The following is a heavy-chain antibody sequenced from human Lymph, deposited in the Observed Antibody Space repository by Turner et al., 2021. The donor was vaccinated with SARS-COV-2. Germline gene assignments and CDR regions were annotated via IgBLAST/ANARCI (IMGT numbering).Heavy chain of an antibody. J-gene: IGHJ6*02. D-gene: IGHD5-18*01. Sequence: EVQLVESGGGLVQSGGSLRLSCAASGLTVSSNYMSWVRQAPGKGLEWVSVIYSGGTTYYADSVKGRFTITRHNSKNTLYLQMNSLRAEDTAVYYCARDLDTAGGMDVWGQGTTVTVSS. V-gene: IGHV3-53*04. CDR1: GLTVSSNY. CDR2: IYSGGTT. CDR3: ARDLDTAGGMDV.